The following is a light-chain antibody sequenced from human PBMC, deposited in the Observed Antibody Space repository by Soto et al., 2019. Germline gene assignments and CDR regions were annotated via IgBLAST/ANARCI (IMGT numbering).Light chain of an antibody. Sequence: EIIFTQSPHTLSLSPGERATLSCRASQTVSSNYLAWCQQRPGQAPRLLIYGASTRAAGIPDRFSGSGSGTDFTLTITRLEPEDSAVYFCQQYTGPPTTFGQGTRLEI. CDR1: QTVSSNY. CDR2: GAS. V-gene: IGKV3-20*01. CDR3: QQYTGPPTT. J-gene: IGKJ5*01.